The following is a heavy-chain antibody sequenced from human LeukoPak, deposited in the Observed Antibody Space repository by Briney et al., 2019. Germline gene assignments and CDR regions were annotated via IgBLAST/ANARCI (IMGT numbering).Heavy chain of an antibody. CDR2: IYYSGST. V-gene: IGHV4-59*01. J-gene: IGHJ6*02. CDR1: GGSISSYY. CDR3: ARDLNYYDSSGYLYYYGMDA. Sequence: SETLSLTCTVSGGSISSYYWSWIRQPPGKGLEWIGYIYYSGSTNYNPSLKSRVTISVDTSKNQFSLKLSSVTAADTAVYYCARDLNYYDSSGYLYYYGMDAWGQGTTVTVSS. D-gene: IGHD3-22*01.